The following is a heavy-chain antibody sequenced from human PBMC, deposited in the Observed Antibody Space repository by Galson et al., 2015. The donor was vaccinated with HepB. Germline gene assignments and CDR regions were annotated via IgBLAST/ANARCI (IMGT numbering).Heavy chain of an antibody. CDR3: ARLGVATTIRGLDY. CDR2: ISYDGSNK. J-gene: IGHJ4*02. V-gene: IGHV3-30-3*01. D-gene: IGHD5-12*01. Sequence: SLRLSCAVSGFMFSKYVMHWVRQAPGKGLQWVAMISYDGSNKDHADAVKGRFTISRDNSKNTVFLQMNSLRVEDTAMYYCARLGVATTIRGLDYWGQGTLVTVSS. CDR1: GFMFSKYV.